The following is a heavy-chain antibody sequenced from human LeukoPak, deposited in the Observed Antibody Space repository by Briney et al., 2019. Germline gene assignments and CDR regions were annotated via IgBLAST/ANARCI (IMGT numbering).Heavy chain of an antibody. Sequence: ASVKVSCKASGGTFSSYAISWVRQAPGQGLEWMGGIIPIFGTANYAQKFQGRVTITADESTSTAYMELSSLRSEDTAVYYCARGYSGYDEPPGYWGQGTLVTVSS. CDR3: ARGYSGYDEPPGY. V-gene: IGHV1-69*01. D-gene: IGHD5-12*01. J-gene: IGHJ4*02. CDR2: IIPIFGTA. CDR1: GGTFSSYA.